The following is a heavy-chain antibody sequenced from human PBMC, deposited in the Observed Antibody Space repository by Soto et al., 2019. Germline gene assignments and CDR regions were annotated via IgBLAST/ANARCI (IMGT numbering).Heavy chain of an antibody. J-gene: IGHJ4*02. CDR2: IYWDDDK. V-gene: IGHV2-5*02. CDR1: GFSLSSPAVG. CDR3: AHGSGWLSDY. Sequence: QITLKESGPTLVKPTQTLTLTCTFSGFSLSSPAVGVNWIRQPPGKALEWLALIYWDDDKQYSPSLRSRLTITKDTSKYQVVLTMTNMDPVDTATYYCAHGSGWLSDYWGQGTLVTVSS. D-gene: IGHD6-19*01.